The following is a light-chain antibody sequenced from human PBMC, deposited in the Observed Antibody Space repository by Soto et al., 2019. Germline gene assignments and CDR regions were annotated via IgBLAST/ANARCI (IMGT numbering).Light chain of an antibody. CDR3: TSYPSSRTLV. CDR1: SRDVGGYDY. V-gene: IGLV2-14*01. CDR2: DVS. J-gene: IGLJ1*01. Sequence: QSVLTQPASVSGSPGQSITISCTGTSRDVGGYDYVSWYQQHPGKAPKLMIYDVSNRPSGVSDHFSGSKSGNTASLTISGLQAEDEADYYCTSYPSSRTLVFGTGTKVTIL.